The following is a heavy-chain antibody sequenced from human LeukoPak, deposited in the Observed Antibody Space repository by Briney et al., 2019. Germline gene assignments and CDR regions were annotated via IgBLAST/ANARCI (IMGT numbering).Heavy chain of an antibody. CDR3: ARGPSSFGGVIVAPYYYGMDV. V-gene: IGHV4-31*03. CDR1: GGSISSGGYY. CDR2: IYYSGST. D-gene: IGHD3-16*02. J-gene: IGHJ6*02. Sequence: PSETLSLTCTVSGGSISSGGYYWSWIRQHPGKGLEWIGYIYYSGSTYYNPPLKSRVTISVDTSKNQFSLKLSSVAAADTAVYYCARGPSSFGGVIVAPYYYGMDVWGQETTVTVSS.